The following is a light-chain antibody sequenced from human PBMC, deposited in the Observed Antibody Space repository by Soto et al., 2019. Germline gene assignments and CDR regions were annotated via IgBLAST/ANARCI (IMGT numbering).Light chain of an antibody. CDR3: QKYSSVPV. V-gene: IGKV1-27*01. J-gene: IGKJ3*01. CDR1: QDIRNS. Sequence: DIQMTQSPMSLSASVGDRVTITCRASQDIRNSVAWYQQKPGQAPKLLIYAASTLQSGVPSRFSGSGSGTDFTLNINRLQPEDVATYSCQKYSSVPVFGPGTKVEIK. CDR2: AAS.